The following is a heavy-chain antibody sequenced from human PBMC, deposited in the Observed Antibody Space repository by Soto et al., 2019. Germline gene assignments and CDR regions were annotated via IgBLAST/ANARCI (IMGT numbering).Heavy chain of an antibody. V-gene: IGHV5-51*01. CDR2: IYPGDSDT. D-gene: IGHD2-21*02. Sequence: GESLKISCKGSGYSFTSYWIGWVRQMPGKGLEWMGIIYPGDSDTRYSPSFQGQVTISADKSISTAYLQWSSLKASDTAMYYCASSLCSGDCYDYYFDYWGQGTLVTVSS. CDR1: GYSFTSYW. J-gene: IGHJ4*02. CDR3: ASSLCSGDCYDYYFDY.